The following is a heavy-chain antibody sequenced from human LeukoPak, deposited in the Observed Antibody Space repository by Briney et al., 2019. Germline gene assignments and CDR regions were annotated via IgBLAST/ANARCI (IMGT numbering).Heavy chain of an antibody. J-gene: IGHJ5*02. Sequence: PSETLSLTCIVSGGSLNSPNYYWGWIRQPPGKGLEWIGTIYYTGTTYYNPSLKSRLTISVDTSKNQFSLKLTSVTAADTAVYYCSRESGPYCPFGHWGQGTLVAVTS. V-gene: IGHV4-39*02. CDR1: GGSLNSPNYY. CDR2: IYYTGTT. D-gene: IGHD1-26*01. CDR3: SRESGPYCPFGH.